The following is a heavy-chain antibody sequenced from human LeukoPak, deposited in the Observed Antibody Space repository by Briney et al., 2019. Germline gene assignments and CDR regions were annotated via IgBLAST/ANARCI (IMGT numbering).Heavy chain of an antibody. J-gene: IGHJ6*03. CDR1: GFTFDDYA. CDR3: AKDIVATVYYMDV. CDR2: ISWNSASI. V-gene: IGHV3-9*01. Sequence: PGGSLRLSCAASGFTFDDYAMHWVRQAPGKGLEWVSGISWNSASIGYADSVKGRFTISRDNAKNSLYLQMNSLRAEDTALYYCAKDIVATVYYMDVWGKGTTVTVSS. D-gene: IGHD5-12*01.